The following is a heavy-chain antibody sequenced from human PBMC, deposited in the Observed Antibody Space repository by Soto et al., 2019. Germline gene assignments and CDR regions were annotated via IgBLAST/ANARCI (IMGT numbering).Heavy chain of an antibody. J-gene: IGHJ6*03. CDR1: GGSVSSGSYY. CDR3: ARVLKGSGSYSPYYYMDV. V-gene: IGHV4-61*01. Sequence: SETLSLTCTVSGGSVSSGSYYWSWIRQPPGKGLEWIGYIYYSGSTNYNPSLKSRVTISVDTSKNQFSLKLSSVTAADTAVYYCARVLKGSGSYSPYYYMDVWGKGTTVTVSS. CDR2: IYYSGST. D-gene: IGHD3-10*01.